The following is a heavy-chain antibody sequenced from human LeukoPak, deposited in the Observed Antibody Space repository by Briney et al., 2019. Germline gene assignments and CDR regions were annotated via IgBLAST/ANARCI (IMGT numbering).Heavy chain of an antibody. D-gene: IGHD2-2*01. CDR1: GFTVSSNY. J-gene: IGHJ4*02. V-gene: IGHV3-66*02. Sequence: PGGSLRLSCAASGFTVSSNYMSWVRQAPGKGLEWVSVIYSGGSTYYADSVKGRFTISRDNSKNTLYLQMNSLRAEDTAVYYCARVRYCSSTSCSNSDYWGQGTLVTVSS. CDR2: IYSGGST. CDR3: ARVRYCSSTSCSNSDY.